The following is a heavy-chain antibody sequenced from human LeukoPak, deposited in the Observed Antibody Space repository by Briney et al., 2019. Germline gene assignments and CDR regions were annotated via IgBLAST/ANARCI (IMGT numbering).Heavy chain of an antibody. V-gene: IGHV4-4*08. CDR2: IHTNGNT. D-gene: IGHD3-22*01. CDR1: GASISSSY. CDR3: ARGYYDSRGFSNPFDS. J-gene: IGHJ4*02. Sequence: SETLSLSCTVSGASISSSYWSWLRQPPGKGLEWIAYIHTNGNTNSNPSLKSRVTVSVDASKNPFSLKLRSVAAADTALYYCARGYYDSRGFSNPFDSWGQGTLVTVSS.